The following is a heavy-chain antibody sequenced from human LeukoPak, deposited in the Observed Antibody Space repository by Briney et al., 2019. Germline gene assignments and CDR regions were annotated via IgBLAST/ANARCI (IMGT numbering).Heavy chain of an antibody. CDR2: ISTSSSYI. J-gene: IGHJ4*02. V-gene: IGHV3-21*01. D-gene: IGHD3-16*01. CDR3: ARSRYDYIWGIDY. CDR1: GFTFSSYS. Sequence: GGSLRLSCAASGFTFSSYSMNWVRQAPGKGLEWVSFISTSSSYIHNADSVKGRFTISRDNAKNTLYLQMNSLRDEDTAVFYCARSRYDYIWGIDYWGQGTLVTISS.